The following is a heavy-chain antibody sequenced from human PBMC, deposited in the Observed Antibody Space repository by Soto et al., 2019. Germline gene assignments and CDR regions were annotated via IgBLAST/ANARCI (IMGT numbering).Heavy chain of an antibody. J-gene: IGHJ6*02. CDR2: IYSGGTT. CDR1: ALTASKNY. CDR3: ARGGSGSDWDYYGMDV. D-gene: IGHD3-10*01. V-gene: IGHV3-66*01. Sequence: EVQLVESGGGLVQPGASLRLSCAGSALTASKNYMSWVRQPPGKGLEWVSVIYSGGTTYYADSVKDSFSISRDNSKSTLFLKMDNLSAGDTAVYYCARGGSGSDWDYYGMDVWGQGTTVTVSS.